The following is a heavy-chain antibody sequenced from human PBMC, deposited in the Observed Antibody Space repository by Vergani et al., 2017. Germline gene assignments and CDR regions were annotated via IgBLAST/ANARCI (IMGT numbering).Heavy chain of an antibody. J-gene: IGHJ4*02. V-gene: IGHV3-7*01. D-gene: IGHD2-21*02. CDR1: GFTFRNYW. CDR3: ARDSPGIVVVTAHDY. Sequence: PASGFTFRNYWMSWVRQAPGKGLEWVANIKQDGSDKSYVDSVKGRFTISRDNAKNSLYLQMNSLRAEDTAVYYCARDSPGIVVVTAHDYWGQGTLVTVSS. CDR2: IKQDGSDK.